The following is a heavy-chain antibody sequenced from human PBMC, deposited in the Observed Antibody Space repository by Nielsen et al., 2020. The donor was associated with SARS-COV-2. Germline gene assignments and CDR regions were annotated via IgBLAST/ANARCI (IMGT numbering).Heavy chain of an antibody. D-gene: IGHD3-16*01. J-gene: IGHJ3*02. V-gene: IGHV4-31*02. CDR3: ARVRKNLGAFDI. Sequence: RQAPGKGLEWIGYIYYSGSTYYNPSLKSRVTISVDTSKNQFSLKLSSVTAADTAVYYCARVRKNLGAFDIWGQGTMVTVSS. CDR2: IYYSGST.